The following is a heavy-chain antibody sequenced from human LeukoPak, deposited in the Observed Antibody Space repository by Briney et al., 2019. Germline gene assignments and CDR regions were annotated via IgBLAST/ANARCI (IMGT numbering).Heavy chain of an antibody. Sequence: PSETLSLTCTVSGGSISSSSYYWGWIRQPPGKGLEWIGYIYHSGSTYYNPSLKSRVTISVDRSKNQFSLKLSSVTAADTAVYYCARVGSGSYIDYWGQGTLVTVSS. V-gene: IGHV4-39*07. D-gene: IGHD1-26*01. CDR2: IYHSGST. J-gene: IGHJ4*02. CDR3: ARVGSGSYIDY. CDR1: GGSISSSSYY.